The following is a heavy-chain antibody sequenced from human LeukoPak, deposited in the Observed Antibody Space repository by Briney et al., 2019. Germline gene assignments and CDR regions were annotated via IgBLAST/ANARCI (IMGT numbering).Heavy chain of an antibody. Sequence: PGGSLRLSCAASGFTVSSNYMSWVRQAPGKGLEWVSVIYSGGSTYYADSVKGRFTISRDNSKNTLYLQMNSLGAEDTAVYYCARGRGYSYGDYWGQGTLVTVSS. CDR2: IYSGGST. CDR1: GFTVSSNY. D-gene: IGHD5-18*01. J-gene: IGHJ4*02. CDR3: ARGRGYSYGDY. V-gene: IGHV3-66*02.